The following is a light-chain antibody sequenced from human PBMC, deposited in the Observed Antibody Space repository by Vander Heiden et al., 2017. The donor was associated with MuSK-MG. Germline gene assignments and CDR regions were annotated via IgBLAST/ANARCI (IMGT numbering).Light chain of an antibody. CDR2: EGS. J-gene: IGLJ1*01. CDR3: CSYAGSSDV. CDR1: SRDVGSYNL. V-gene: IGLV2-23*01. Sequence: QSALTQPASVSGSPGQSITISCTGTSRDVGSYNLVSWSQQHPGKAPKLKIYEGSKRPSGVSNRFSGSKSSNTASLTISELQAEDEADYYCCSYAGSSDVFGTGTKVTVL.